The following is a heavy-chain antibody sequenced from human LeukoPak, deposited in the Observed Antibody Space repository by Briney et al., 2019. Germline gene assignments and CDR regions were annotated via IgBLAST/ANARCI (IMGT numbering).Heavy chain of an antibody. CDR2: INHSGGGT. Sequence: ASVKVSCKASGYTFTHYYMHWVRQAPGQGLEWMGVINHSGGGTTYAQRFQGRVTMTRDTSTSTVYMELSSLKSEDTALYYCAGRAGSDYSYAMGVWGQGTTVTVSS. CDR3: AGRAGSDYSYAMGV. J-gene: IGHJ6*02. CDR1: GYTFTHYY. D-gene: IGHD5-18*01. V-gene: IGHV1-46*01.